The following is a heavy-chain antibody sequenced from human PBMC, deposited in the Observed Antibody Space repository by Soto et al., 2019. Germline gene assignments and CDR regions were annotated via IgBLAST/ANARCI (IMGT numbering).Heavy chain of an antibody. CDR3: ARGAPDLEWLLYNYYYYYMDV. V-gene: IGHV3-48*01. CDR1: GFTFSSYS. J-gene: IGHJ6*03. D-gene: IGHD3-3*01. Sequence: EVQLVESGGGLVQPGGSLRLSCAASGFTFSSYSMNWVRQAPGKGLEWVSYISSSSSTIYYADSVKGRFTISRDNAKNSLYLQMNSLRAEDTAVYYCARGAPDLEWLLYNYYYYYMDVWGKGTTVTVSS. CDR2: ISSSSSTI.